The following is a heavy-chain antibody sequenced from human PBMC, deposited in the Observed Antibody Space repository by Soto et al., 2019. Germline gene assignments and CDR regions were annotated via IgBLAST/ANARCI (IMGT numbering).Heavy chain of an antibody. J-gene: IGHJ4*02. CDR2: MHFGGTT. CDR1: GASIGRSSYF. CDR3: ARGAGILTPDY. V-gene: IGHV4-39*01. Sequence: PSETLSLTCTVSGASIGRSSYFWGWIRQTPGKGLEWIGSMHFGGTTHSSPSLKSRVIISVDTSQNQFSLKVKSVTAADTAVYYCARGAGILTPDYWGRGTLVTVSS. D-gene: IGHD3-9*01.